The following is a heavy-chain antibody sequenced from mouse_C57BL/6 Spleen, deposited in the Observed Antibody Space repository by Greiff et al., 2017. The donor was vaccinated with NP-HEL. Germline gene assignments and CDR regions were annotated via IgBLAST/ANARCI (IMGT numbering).Heavy chain of an antibody. CDR3: TRDSSYVRFAY. Sequence: QVQLKQSGAELVRPGASVTLSCKASGYTFTDYEMHWVKQTPVHGLEWIGAIDPETGGTAYNQKFKGKAILTADNSSSTVYMELRSLTSEDSAVYYCTRDSSYVRFAYWGQGTLVTVSA. V-gene: IGHV1-15*01. CDR2: IDPETGGT. J-gene: IGHJ3*01. D-gene: IGHD1-1*01. CDR1: GYTFTDYE.